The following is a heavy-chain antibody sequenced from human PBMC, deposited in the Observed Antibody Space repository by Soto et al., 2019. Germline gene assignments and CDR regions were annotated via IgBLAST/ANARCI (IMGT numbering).Heavy chain of an antibody. V-gene: IGHV1-18*04. CDR1: GYTFTSYV. Sequence: ASVKVSCKASGYTFTSYVISWVRQAPGQGLEWMGWISAYNGNTNYAQKLQGRVTMTTDTSTSTAYMELRSLRSDDTAVYYCARDQAAYYDFWSGPWPHAFDIWGQGTMVNVSS. CDR3: ARDQAAYYDFWSGPWPHAFDI. D-gene: IGHD3-3*01. CDR2: ISAYNGNT. J-gene: IGHJ3*02.